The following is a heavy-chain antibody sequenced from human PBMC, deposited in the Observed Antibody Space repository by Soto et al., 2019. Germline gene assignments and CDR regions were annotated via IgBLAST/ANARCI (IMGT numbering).Heavy chain of an antibody. V-gene: IGHV3-23*01. CDR3: ANGPNDSCGWYH. CDR1: GFTFSSYA. D-gene: IGHD6-19*01. Sequence: EVQLLESGGGLVQPGGSLRLSCAASGFTFSSYAMSWVRQAPGKGLEWVSAISGSGGSTYYADSVKGRFTISRDNSQNTLDLQMNSLRAEDTAVYYCANGPNDSCGWYHWGQGTLVTVSS. J-gene: IGHJ4*01. CDR2: ISGSGGST.